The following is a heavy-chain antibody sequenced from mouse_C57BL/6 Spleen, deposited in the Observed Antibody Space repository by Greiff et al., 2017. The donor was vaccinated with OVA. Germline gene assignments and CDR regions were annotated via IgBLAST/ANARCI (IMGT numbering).Heavy chain of an antibody. J-gene: IGHJ4*01. Sequence: VQRVESGAELVRPGASVTLSCKASGYTFTDYEMHWVKQTPVHGLEWIGAIDPETGGTAYNQKFKGKAILTADKSSSTAYMELRSLTSEDSAVYYCTRRGVVAPYYYAMDYWGQGTSVTVSS. V-gene: IGHV1-15*01. CDR3: TRRGVVAPYYYAMDY. CDR1: GYTFTDYE. CDR2: IDPETGGT. D-gene: IGHD1-1*01.